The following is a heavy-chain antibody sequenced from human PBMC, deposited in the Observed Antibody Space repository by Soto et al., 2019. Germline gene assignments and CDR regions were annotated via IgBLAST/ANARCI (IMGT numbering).Heavy chain of an antibody. D-gene: IGHD2-21*02. CDR3: VNSRDSSPSDY. CDR2: IYWNDDK. CDR1: GFSLSTFGMG. V-gene: IGHV2-5*01. Sequence: SGPTLVNPTQTLTLTCTYSGFSLSTFGMGVGWIRQPRGKAPEWLALIYWNDDKRYSPSLKNRLTIAKDTSKNLVVLTMTNVDPVDTATYYCVNSRDSSPSDYWGRGTLVTVSS. J-gene: IGHJ4*02.